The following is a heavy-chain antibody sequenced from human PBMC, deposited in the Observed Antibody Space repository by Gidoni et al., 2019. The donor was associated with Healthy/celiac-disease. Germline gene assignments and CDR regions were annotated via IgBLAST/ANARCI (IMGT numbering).Heavy chain of an antibody. CDR1: GFPFRSYA. J-gene: IGHJ1*01. CDR3: ARGGGYCSSTSCPEYFQH. V-gene: IGHV3-30-3*01. Sequence: QVQLVESGGGVVQPRRSLRLSCAASGFPFRSYAMHWVRQAPGKGLGWVAVISYDGSNKYYADSVKGRFTISRDNSKNTLYLQMNSLRAEDTAVYYCARGGGYCSSTSCPEYFQHWGQGTLVTVSS. CDR2: ISYDGSNK. D-gene: IGHD2-2*01.